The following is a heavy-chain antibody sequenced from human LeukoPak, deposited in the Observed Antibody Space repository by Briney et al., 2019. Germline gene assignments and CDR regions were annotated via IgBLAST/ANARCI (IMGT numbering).Heavy chain of an antibody. Sequence: GGSLRLSCEASGSTFSTYGIHWVRQAPGKGLEWVAFIRYDGNNKDYADSVKGRFTISRDTSKNTLFLQMNSLRPEDTAVYYCAGSRRYYYYYMDVWGKGTTVTVSS. V-gene: IGHV3-30*02. J-gene: IGHJ6*03. CDR2: IRYDGNNK. CDR3: AGSRRYYYYYMDV. D-gene: IGHD2-2*01. CDR1: GSTFSTYG.